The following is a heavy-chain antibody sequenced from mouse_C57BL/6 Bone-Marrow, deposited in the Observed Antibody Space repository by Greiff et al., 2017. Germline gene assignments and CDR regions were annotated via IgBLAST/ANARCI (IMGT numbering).Heavy chain of an antibody. D-gene: IGHD1-1*01. CDR1: GYTFTSYG. CDR3: ARDYGSSPWFAY. J-gene: IGHJ3*01. Sequence: VQLQQSGVELARPGASVKLSCKASGYTFTSYGISWVKQRTGQGLEWIGEIYPRSGNTYYNEKFKGKATLTADKSSSTAYMELRSLTSEDSAVYFCARDYGSSPWFAYWGQGTLVTVSA. V-gene: IGHV1-81*01. CDR2: IYPRSGNT.